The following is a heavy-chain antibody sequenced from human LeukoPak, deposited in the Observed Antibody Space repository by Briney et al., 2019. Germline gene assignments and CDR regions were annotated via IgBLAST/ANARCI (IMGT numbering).Heavy chain of an antibody. Sequence: GGSLRLSCAASGFTFDDYAMHWVRQAPGKGLEWVSGISWNSGSIGYADSVKGRFTISRDNAKNSLYLQMYSLRAEDTALYYCAKAPLVGATSLDYWGQGTLVTVSS. CDR3: AKAPLVGATSLDY. V-gene: IGHV3-9*01. CDR2: ISWNSGSI. D-gene: IGHD1-26*01. CDR1: GFTFDDYA. J-gene: IGHJ4*02.